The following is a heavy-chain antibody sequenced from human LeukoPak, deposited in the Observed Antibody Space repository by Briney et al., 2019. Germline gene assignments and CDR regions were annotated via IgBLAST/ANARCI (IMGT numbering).Heavy chain of an antibody. Sequence: GGSLRLSCAASGFTFSSYWMSWVRQAPGKGLEWVANIKQDGSEKYCVDSVKGRFTISRDNAKNSLYLQMNSLRAEDTAVYYCARDHLTGTTPTVDYWGQGTLVTVSS. CDR3: ARDHLTGTTPTVDY. CDR1: GFTFSSYW. V-gene: IGHV3-7*03. D-gene: IGHD1-1*01. CDR2: IKQDGSEK. J-gene: IGHJ4*02.